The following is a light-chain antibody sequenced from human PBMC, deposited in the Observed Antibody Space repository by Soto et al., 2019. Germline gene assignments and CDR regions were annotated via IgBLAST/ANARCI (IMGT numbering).Light chain of an antibody. Sequence: DIVMTQSPLSLPVTPGEPASISCRSSQSLLHSNGYNYLDWYLQKPGQSPQLLIYLGSNRASGVPDRFSGSGSGKDFTLKISRVEAEDVGVYYCMQALQTWFTFGPGTKVDIK. CDR3: MQALQTWFT. J-gene: IGKJ3*01. V-gene: IGKV2-28*01. CDR2: LGS. CDR1: QSLLHSNGYNY.